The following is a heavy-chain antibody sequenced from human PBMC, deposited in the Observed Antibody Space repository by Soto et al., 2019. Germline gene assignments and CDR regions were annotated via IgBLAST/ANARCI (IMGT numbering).Heavy chain of an antibody. V-gene: IGHV3-33*01. CDR1: GFTFSIYG. Sequence: GSLRLSCAASGFTFSIYGMHLVRQAPGKGLDWVAFIWHDGGNKFYAESVKGRFTISRDNSKNTLYLQMTSLSAEDTAMYYCARDGDVNTGFGKDYWGQGTLVTVSS. CDR3: ARDGDVNTGFGKDY. D-gene: IGHD3-16*01. J-gene: IGHJ4*02. CDR2: IWHDGGNK.